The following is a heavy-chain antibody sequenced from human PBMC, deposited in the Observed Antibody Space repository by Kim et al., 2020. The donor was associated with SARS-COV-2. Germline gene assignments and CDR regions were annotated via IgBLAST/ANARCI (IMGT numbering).Heavy chain of an antibody. CDR3: TRDVYCSSTTCPTGYYYYGMDV. CDR1: GFTFGDYA. D-gene: IGHD2-2*01. V-gene: IGHV3-49*03. Sequence: GGSLRLSCTASGFTFGDYAMSWFRQAPGKGLAWVGLIRSKASGGTTGYAASVKGRFTISRDDSKSIAYLQMNSLKTEDTAVYYCTRDVYCSSTTCPTGYYYYGMDVWGQGTTVTVAS. CDR2: IRSKASGGTT. J-gene: IGHJ6*02.